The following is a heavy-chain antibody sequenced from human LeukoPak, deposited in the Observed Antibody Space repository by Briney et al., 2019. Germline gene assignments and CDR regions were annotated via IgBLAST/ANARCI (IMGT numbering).Heavy chain of an antibody. CDR1: GGSISSYY. D-gene: IGHD6-13*01. CDR2: IYYSGST. V-gene: IGHV4-59*01. Sequence: SETLSLTCTVSGGSISSYYWSWIRQPPGKGLEGIGYIYYSGSTNYNPSLKSRVTISVDTSKNQFSLKLSSVTAADTAVYYCARAAQGSSWWYYYYGMDVWGQGTTVTVSS. CDR3: ARAAQGSSWWYYYYGMDV. J-gene: IGHJ6*02.